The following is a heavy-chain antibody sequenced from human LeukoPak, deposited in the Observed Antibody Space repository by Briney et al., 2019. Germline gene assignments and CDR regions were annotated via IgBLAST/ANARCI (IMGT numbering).Heavy chain of an antibody. D-gene: IGHD3-10*01. CDR2: ISGSGGST. V-gene: IGHV3-23*01. CDR1: GFTFSTYA. J-gene: IGHJ3*02. CDR3: AKQENYYGSGSHGAFDI. Sequence: GGSLRLSCAASGFTFSTYAMTWVRQAPGKGLEWVSAISGSGGSTYYADSVKGRFTISRDNSKNTLYLQMNSLRAEDTAVYYCAKQENYYGSGSHGAFDIWGQGTMVTVSS.